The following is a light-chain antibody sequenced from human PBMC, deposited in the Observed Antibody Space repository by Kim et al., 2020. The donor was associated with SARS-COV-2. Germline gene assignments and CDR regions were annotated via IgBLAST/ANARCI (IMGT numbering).Light chain of an antibody. CDR1: VMDVSGYNL. CDR3: SSYAGSSNPYV. Sequence: QSVTVASTGAVMDVSGYNLVSWYQQHPDKAPKLMIYEVSKRPSGVPDRFAGSKSGNTASLTVSGLQADDEADYYCSSYAGSSNPYVFGTGTKVTVL. V-gene: IGLV2-8*01. CDR2: EVS. J-gene: IGLJ1*01.